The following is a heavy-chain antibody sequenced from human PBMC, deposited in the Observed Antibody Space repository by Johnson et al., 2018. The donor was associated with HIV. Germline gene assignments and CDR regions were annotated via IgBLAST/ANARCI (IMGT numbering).Heavy chain of an antibody. V-gene: IGHV3-15*07. D-gene: IGHD5-12*01. CDR2: IKSKSEGGTT. Sequence: VQLVESGGGVVQPGRSLRLSCAASGFIFSSYGMHWVRQAPGKGLEWVGRIKSKSEGGTTDYAAPVKGRFTISRDNAKNSLSLQMNSLRAEDTAVYYCARHQVVDDAFDIWGQGTMVTVSS. J-gene: IGHJ3*02. CDR3: ARHQVVDDAFDI. CDR1: GFIFSSYG.